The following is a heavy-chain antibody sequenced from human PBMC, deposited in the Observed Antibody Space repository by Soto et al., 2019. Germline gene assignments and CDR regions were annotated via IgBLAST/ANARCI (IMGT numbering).Heavy chain of an antibody. Sequence: PSETLSVTCSLSTGSMRTYYWTWTRQSPGKGLEWIGQISHTGRTKYNPSLESRVTISVDTSRKQFSLKLTSVTAADTALYYCARDDTTGLFDFWGQGTMVTVSS. V-gene: IGHV4-59*01. J-gene: IGHJ4*02. CDR3: ARDDTTGLFDF. D-gene: IGHD4-17*01. CDR1: TGSMRTYY. CDR2: ISHTGRT.